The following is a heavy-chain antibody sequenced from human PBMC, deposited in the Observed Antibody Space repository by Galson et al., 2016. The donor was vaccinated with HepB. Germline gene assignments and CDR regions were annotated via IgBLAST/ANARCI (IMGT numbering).Heavy chain of an antibody. CDR3: GRGEKEGI. CDR2: IWSAGSNK. D-gene: IGHD3-16*01. CDR1: GFTFSSYG. Sequence: SLRLSCAASGFTFSSYGMHWVRQAPGKGLEWVAVIWSAGSNKYYADSVKGRFTISRDNSKNTLYLQMNRLRAEDTAVYYCGRGEKEGIWGQGTLVTVSS. V-gene: IGHV3-33*01. J-gene: IGHJ4*02.